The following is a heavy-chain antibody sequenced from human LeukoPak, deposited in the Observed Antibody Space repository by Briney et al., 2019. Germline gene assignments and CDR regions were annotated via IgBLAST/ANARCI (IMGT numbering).Heavy chain of an antibody. CDR2: IYTSGST. CDR3: ALDFDY. CDR1: GGSISSGSYY. Sequence: PSQTLSLTCTVSGGSISSGSYYSSWIRQPAGKGLEWIGRIYTSGSTNYNPSLKSRVTISVDTSKNQFSLKLSSVTAADTAVYYCALDFDYWGQGTLVTVSS. V-gene: IGHV4-61*02. J-gene: IGHJ4*02.